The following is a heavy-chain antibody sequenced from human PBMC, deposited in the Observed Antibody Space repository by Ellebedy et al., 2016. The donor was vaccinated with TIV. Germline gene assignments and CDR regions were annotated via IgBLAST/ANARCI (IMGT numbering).Heavy chain of an antibody. CDR3: ARGNYQDVDLDHWYFDL. CDR2: INHRGST. CDR1: GGSFSGYS. V-gene: IGHV4-34*01. J-gene: IGHJ2*01. D-gene: IGHD4-11*01. Sequence: SETLSLTCAVYGGSFSGYSWNWIRQPPGKGLEWIGEINHRGSTSYNPSLRSRVTISIDPSNHQFSLGLTSVTAADTAVYYRARGNYQDVDLDHWYFDLWGRGTLVTVSS.